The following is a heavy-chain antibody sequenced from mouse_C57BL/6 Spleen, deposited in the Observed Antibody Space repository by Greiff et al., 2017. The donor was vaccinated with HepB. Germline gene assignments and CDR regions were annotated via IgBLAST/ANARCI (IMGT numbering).Heavy chain of an antibody. CDR2: IRLKSDNYAT. V-gene: IGHV6-3*01. Sequence: EVMLVESGGGLVQPGGSMKLSCVAPGFTFSNYWMNWVRQSPEKGLEWVAQIRLKSDNYATHYAESVKGRFTISRDDSKSSVYLQMNNLRAEDTGIYYCTCVGYYLFGYWAQGTTLTISS. D-gene: IGHD2-3*01. CDR3: TCVGYYLFGY. CDR1: GFTFSNYW. J-gene: IGHJ2*01.